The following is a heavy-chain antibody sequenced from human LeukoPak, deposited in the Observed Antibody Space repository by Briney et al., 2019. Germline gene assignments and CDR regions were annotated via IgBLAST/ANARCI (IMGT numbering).Heavy chain of an antibody. J-gene: IGHJ6*02. Sequence: GGSLRLSFAASGFTFSSYWMHWVRQAPGKGLVWVSRINSDGSSTSYADSVKGRFTISRDNAKNTLYLQMNSLRAEDTAVYYCARDYSSSWGSYYYYGMDVWGQGTTVTVSS. D-gene: IGHD6-13*01. CDR2: INSDGSST. V-gene: IGHV3-74*01. CDR3: ARDYSSSWGSYYYYGMDV. CDR1: GFTFSSYW.